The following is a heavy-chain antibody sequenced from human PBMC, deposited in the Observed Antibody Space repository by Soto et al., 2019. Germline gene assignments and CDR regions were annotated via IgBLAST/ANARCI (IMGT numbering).Heavy chain of an antibody. D-gene: IGHD6-19*01. CDR2: IYYSGST. V-gene: IGHV4-59*01. J-gene: IGHJ4*02. CDR3: ARGAARYSSGWYLAY. Sequence: QVQLQESGPGLVKPSETLSLTCTVAGGSISSYYWSWIRQPPGKGLEWIGYIYYSGSTNYNPSLKRRVTISVDTSKYQFSLKLSSVNAADTAVYYCARGAARYSSGWYLAYWGQGTLVTVSS. CDR1: GGSISSYY.